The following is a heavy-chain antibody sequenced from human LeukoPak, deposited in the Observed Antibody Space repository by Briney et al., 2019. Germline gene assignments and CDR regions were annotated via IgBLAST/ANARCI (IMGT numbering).Heavy chain of an antibody. CDR3: ARDETKRGYSYGTSPFDY. Sequence: GGSLRLSCAASGFTFSTYAMHWVRQAPDKGLEWVALISYGGDNKYYADSVKGRFTISRDNSKNTLYLQMNSLRVEDTAVYYCARDETKRGYSYGTSPFDYWGRGTLVPVSS. V-gene: IGHV3-30*04. CDR1: GFTFSTYA. CDR2: ISYGGDNK. J-gene: IGHJ4*02. D-gene: IGHD5-18*01.